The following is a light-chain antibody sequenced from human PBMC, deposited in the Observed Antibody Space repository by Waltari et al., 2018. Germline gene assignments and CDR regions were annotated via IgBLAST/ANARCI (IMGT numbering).Light chain of an antibody. CDR2: WAP. Sequence: DIVMTQSPDSLAVSLGERATINCKSSQTVLYSDNNNYLGWYQQRPGQPPKLLISWAPTRESGVPDRFSGSGSGTDFTLTINSLQAEDVAVYYCQQYYTTPVTFGQGTKLEIK. CDR1: QTVLYSDNNNY. V-gene: IGKV4-1*01. CDR3: QQYYTTPVT. J-gene: IGKJ2*01.